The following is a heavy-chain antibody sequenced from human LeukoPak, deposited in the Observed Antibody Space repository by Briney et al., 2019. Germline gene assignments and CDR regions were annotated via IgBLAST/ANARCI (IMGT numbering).Heavy chain of an antibody. CDR1: GGSFSGYY. CDR2: INHSGST. D-gene: IGHD5-12*01. Sequence: SETLSLTCAVYGGSFSGYYWSWIRQPPGKGLEWIGEINHSGSTNYNPSLKSRVTISVDTSKNQFSLKLSSVTAADTAVYYCARARPKYSGYDYWFDPWGEGTLVTVSS. CDR3: ARARPKYSGYDYWFDP. V-gene: IGHV4-34*01. J-gene: IGHJ5*02.